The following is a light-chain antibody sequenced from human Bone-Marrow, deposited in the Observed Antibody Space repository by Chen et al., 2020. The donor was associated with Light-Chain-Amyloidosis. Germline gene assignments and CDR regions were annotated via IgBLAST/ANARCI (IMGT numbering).Light chain of an antibody. Sequence: QSALTQPASVSGSPGQSITISCTGTVSDVGGYNHVSWYQQHPDKAPKLMIYEVTNRPSWVPDRFSGSKSDNTASLTISGLQTEDEADYFCSSYTITNTLVFGSGTRVTVL. CDR1: VSDVGGYNH. V-gene: IGLV2-14*01. CDR2: EVT. J-gene: IGLJ1*01. CDR3: SSYTITNTLV.